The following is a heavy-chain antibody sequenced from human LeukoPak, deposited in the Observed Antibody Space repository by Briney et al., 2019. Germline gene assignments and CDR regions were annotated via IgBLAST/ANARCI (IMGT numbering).Heavy chain of an antibody. V-gene: IGHV5-51*01. CDR1: GYIFTDYW. CDR2: LYPGDSDT. Sequence: GESLKISCQVSGYIFTDYWIGWVRQMPGKGLESRGILYPGDSDTTYSPSFQGQVTISADRSISTVYLQWRSLKASDTAMYYCARQSRDGSKSRGYYFDSWGQGTLVTVSS. D-gene: IGHD3-10*01. CDR3: ARQSRDGSKSRGYYFDS. J-gene: IGHJ4*02.